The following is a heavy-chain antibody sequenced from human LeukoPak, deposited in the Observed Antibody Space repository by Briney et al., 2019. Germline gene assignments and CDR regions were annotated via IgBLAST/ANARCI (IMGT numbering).Heavy chain of an antibody. D-gene: IGHD5-24*01. CDR1: GFTFSDYW. CDR2: VKSDGTYT. V-gene: IGHV3-74*01. CDR3: ARDHYGYNSLDH. Sequence: GGSLRLSCAASGFTFSDYWMHWVRQPPGKGLMYVSRVKSDGTYTNYADSVKGRFTISRDNARNTLYLQMSSLRGEDTAVYYCARDHYGYNSLDHWGQGTLVTVSS. J-gene: IGHJ4*02.